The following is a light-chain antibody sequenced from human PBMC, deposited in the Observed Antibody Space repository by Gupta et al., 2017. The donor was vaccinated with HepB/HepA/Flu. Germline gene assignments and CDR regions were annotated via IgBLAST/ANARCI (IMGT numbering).Light chain of an antibody. J-gene: IGLJ2*01. V-gene: IGLV1-47*01. CDR3: AAWDDSLSGVL. CDR1: SSNIGSNS. Sequence: QSVLTQPPSASGTPGQRVTISCSGSSSNIGSNSVYWYQQLPGTAPKLLIYRNNQRPSGVPARFSGSRSGTSASLAISGLRAEDEADYYCAAWDDSLSGVLFGGGTKLTVL. CDR2: RNN.